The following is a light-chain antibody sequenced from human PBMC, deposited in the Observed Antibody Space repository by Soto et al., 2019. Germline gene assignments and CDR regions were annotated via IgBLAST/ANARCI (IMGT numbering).Light chain of an antibody. CDR3: SSYTSSSTRV. V-gene: IGLV2-14*01. J-gene: IGLJ2*01. CDR2: DVI. CDR1: SSDVGGYNY. Sequence: QSALTQPASVSGSPGQSITISCTGTSSDVGGYNYVSWYQQHPGKAPKLMIYDVINRPSGVSNRFSGSKSGNTASQTISGLQAEDEADYYCSSYTSSSTRVFGGGTKLTVL.